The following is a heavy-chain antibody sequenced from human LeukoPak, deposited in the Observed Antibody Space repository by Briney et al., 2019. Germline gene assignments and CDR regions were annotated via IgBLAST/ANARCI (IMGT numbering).Heavy chain of an antibody. D-gene: IGHD2-15*01. J-gene: IGHJ5*02. Sequence: GESLKISCKGSGYSFTSYWIGWVRQMPGKGLEWMGIIYPGDSDTRYSPSFQGQVTISADKSISTAYLQWSSLKASDTAMYYCARQEGKRYCSGGSCYWLEWFDPWGQGTLVTVSS. CDR2: IYPGDSDT. CDR3: ARQEGKRYCSGGSCYWLEWFDP. CDR1: GYSFTSYW. V-gene: IGHV5-51*01.